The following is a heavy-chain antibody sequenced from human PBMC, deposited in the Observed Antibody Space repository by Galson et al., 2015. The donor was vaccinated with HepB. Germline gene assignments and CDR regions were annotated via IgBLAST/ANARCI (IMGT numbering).Heavy chain of an antibody. D-gene: IGHD3-22*01. J-gene: IGHJ4*02. CDR1: GFTFISYA. CDR2: ISYDGSNE. Sequence: SLRLSCAASGFTFISYAMHWVRQAPGKGLEWVALISYDGSNEYYADSVKGRFTISRDNSKNTLFLQMNSLRPEDTAVYYCVKLGYDSSGSHTLVDYWGQGTLVTVSS. CDR3: VKLGYDSSGSHTLVDY. V-gene: IGHV3-30*18.